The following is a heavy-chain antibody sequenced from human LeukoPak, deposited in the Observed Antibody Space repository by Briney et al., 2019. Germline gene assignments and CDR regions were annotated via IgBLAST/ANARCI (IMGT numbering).Heavy chain of an antibody. CDR3: AKDRRNDYAQGLDY. D-gene: IGHD4-17*01. Sequence: GGSLRLSCAASGFTFSSCAMSWVRQAPGKGLEWVSAISGSGGSTYYAGSVKGRFTISRDNSKNTLHLQMSSLRAEDSAVYYCAKDRRNDYAQGLDYWGQGTLVTVSS. CDR2: ISGSGGST. J-gene: IGHJ4*02. V-gene: IGHV3-23*01. CDR1: GFTFSSCA.